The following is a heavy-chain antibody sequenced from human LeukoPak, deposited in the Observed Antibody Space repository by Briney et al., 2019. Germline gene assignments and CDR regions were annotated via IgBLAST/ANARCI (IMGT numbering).Heavy chain of an antibody. J-gene: IGHJ4*02. CDR2: IYPGDSDT. CDR3: ARVSQSYYYGSGSWYFDY. CDR1: GYSFTSYW. Sequence: HGESLKISCKSSGYSFTSYWIGWVRQMPGKGLEWMGIIYPGDSDTRYSPSFQGQVTISADKSISTAYLQWSSLKASDTAMYYCARVSQSYYYGSGSWYFDYWGQGTLVTVSS. D-gene: IGHD3-10*01. V-gene: IGHV5-51*01.